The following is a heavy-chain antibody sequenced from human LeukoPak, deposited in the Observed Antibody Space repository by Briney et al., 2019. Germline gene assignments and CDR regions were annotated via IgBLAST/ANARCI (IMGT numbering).Heavy chain of an antibody. Sequence: SETLSLTCAVSGGSLSSGGYYWSWIRQPPGMGLEWIGYIYHSGSTYYNPSLKSRVTISVDRSKNQFSLKLSSVTAADTAVYYCARLYSSSQFDYWGQGTLVTVSS. D-gene: IGHD6-13*01. CDR1: GGSLSSGGYY. CDR3: ARLYSSSQFDY. V-gene: IGHV4-30-2*01. J-gene: IGHJ4*02. CDR2: IYHSGST.